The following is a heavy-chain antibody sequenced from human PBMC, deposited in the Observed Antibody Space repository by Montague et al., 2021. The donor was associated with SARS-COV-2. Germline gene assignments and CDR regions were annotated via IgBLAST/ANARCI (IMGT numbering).Heavy chain of an antibody. J-gene: IGHJ4*02. V-gene: IGHV4-4*02. CDR1: DVSLSSSTW. CDR3: ARGGLGNRGFDY. Sequence: SETLSLTCVVSDVSLSSSTWWSWVRQSPGKGLECVGETYLSGFTQYNPSDKSRVTISLDDSRSQFSLRLTSVTAADTAVYFCARGGLGNRGFDYWGQGALVTISS. CDR2: TYLSGFT. D-gene: IGHD3/OR15-3a*01.